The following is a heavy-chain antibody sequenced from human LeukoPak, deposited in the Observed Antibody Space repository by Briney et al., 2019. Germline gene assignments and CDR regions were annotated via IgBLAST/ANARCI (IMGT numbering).Heavy chain of an antibody. Sequence: PSETLSLTCTVSGGSISNSYWSWIRQPPGKGLEWIGYIFYSGSTNYTPSLKSRVTISVDTSKNQVSLKLSSVTAADTAIYYCVRTSYGLSMDVWGQGTTVTVSS. D-gene: IGHD3-10*01. J-gene: IGHJ6*02. V-gene: IGHV4-59*08. CDR1: GGSISNSY. CDR3: VRTSYGLSMDV. CDR2: IFYSGST.